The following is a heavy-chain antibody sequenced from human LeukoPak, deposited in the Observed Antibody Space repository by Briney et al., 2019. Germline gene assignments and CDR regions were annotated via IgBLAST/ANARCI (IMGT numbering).Heavy chain of an antibody. Sequence: GGSLRLSCAASGFTFRSYGMHWVRQAPGKGLEWVALIWYDGSNKDYADSVRGRFTISRDNSKNTLYLQMNSLRAEDTAVYYCATVRSTWYLDNWGQGTLVTVSS. D-gene: IGHD2-2*01. CDR2: IWYDGSNK. J-gene: IGHJ4*02. CDR1: GFTFRSYG. CDR3: ATVRSTWYLDN. V-gene: IGHV3-33*03.